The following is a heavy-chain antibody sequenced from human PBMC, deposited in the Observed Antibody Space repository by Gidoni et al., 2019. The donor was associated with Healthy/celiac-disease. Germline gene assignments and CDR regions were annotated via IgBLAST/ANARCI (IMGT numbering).Heavy chain of an antibody. Sequence: EVQLVESGGGLVQPGGSLTLSCAASGFTFSGSALHWVRQASGKGLEWVGRIRSKANSYATAYAASVKGRFTISRDDSKNTAYLQMNSLKTEDTAVYYCTIYGSGKSSYYYYYYGMDVWGQGTTVTVSS. CDR3: TIYGSGKSSYYYYYYGMDV. CDR1: GFTFSGSA. CDR2: IRSKANSYAT. D-gene: IGHD3-10*01. J-gene: IGHJ6*02. V-gene: IGHV3-73*02.